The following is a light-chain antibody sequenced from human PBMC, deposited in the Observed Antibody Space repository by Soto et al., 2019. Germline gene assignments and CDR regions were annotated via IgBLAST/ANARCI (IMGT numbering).Light chain of an antibody. Sequence: DIQMTQSPSTLSASVGDRVTITCRASQSISSWLAWYQQKPGKAPKLLIYKASSLESGVPSRFSGSGSGTEFTLTISSLQPDDFATYYCQQYNSYSQGFGQGTRLENK. CDR3: QQYNSYSQG. CDR1: QSISSW. CDR2: KAS. J-gene: IGKJ5*01. V-gene: IGKV1-5*03.